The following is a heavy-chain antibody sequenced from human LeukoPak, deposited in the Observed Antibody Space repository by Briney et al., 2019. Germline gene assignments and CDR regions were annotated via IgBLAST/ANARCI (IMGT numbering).Heavy chain of an antibody. V-gene: IGHV1-69*05. CDR1: GYTFTSYG. Sequence: SVKVSCKAPGYTFTSYGISWVRQAPGQGLEWMGGIIPIFGTANYAQKFQGRVTITTDESTSTAYMELSSLRSEDTAVYYCARDRGIAAAGSYFDYWGQGTLVTVSS. CDR3: ARDRGIAAAGSYFDY. CDR2: IIPIFGTA. J-gene: IGHJ4*02. D-gene: IGHD6-13*01.